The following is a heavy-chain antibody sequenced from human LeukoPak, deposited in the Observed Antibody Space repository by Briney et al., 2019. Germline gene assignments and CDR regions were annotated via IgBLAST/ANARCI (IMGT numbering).Heavy chain of an antibody. D-gene: IGHD5-24*01. CDR2: IKQDGSEK. J-gene: IGHJ4*02. Sequence: GGSLRLSCAASEFTFSSYWMSWVRQAPGKGLEWVANIKQDGSEKYYVDSVKGRFTISRDNAKNSLYLQMNSLRAEDTAVYYCAREPVEMATMGDYWGQGTLVTVSS. CDR3: AREPVEMATMGDY. V-gene: IGHV3-7*01. CDR1: EFTFSSYW.